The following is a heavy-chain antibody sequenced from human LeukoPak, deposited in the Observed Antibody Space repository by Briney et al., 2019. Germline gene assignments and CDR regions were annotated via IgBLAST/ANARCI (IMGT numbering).Heavy chain of an antibody. CDR2: IHPSGGAT. D-gene: IGHD3-3*01. V-gene: IGHV1-46*01. Sequence: ASVKVSCKASGYTFTNYYMHWMRQAPGQGLEWMGVIHPSGGATRYAQKFQGRVTMTRDTSTSTVYIQLSSLRSEDTAVYYCARGQIFETMDVWGQGTTVTVS. J-gene: IGHJ6*02. CDR1: GYTFTNYY. CDR3: ARGQIFETMDV.